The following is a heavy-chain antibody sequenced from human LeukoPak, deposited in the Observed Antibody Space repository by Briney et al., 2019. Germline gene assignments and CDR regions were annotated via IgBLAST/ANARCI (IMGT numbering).Heavy chain of an antibody. V-gene: IGHV5-51*01. CDR2: IYPGDYAT. D-gene: IGHD1-26*01. Sequence: RGESLKICCKGSGSSFTSYCIGWVRQMTGKGVGWMGIIYPGDYATRYSPSFQSQVPISADKSISTAYLQWSRLKASDTAMYYCARHHVRGAFDIWGQGTMVTVSS. CDR1: GSSFTSYC. J-gene: IGHJ3*02. CDR3: ARHHVRGAFDI.